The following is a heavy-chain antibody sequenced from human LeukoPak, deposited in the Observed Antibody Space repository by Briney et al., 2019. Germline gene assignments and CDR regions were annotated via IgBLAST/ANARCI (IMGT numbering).Heavy chain of an antibody. D-gene: IGHD6-13*01. V-gene: IGHV1-69*05. CDR2: IIPIFGTA. CDR3: ARENAGIAAAGTNWFDP. CDR1: GGTFSSYA. J-gene: IGHJ5*02. Sequence: ASVKVSCKASGGTFSSYAISWVRQAPGQGLEWMGGIIPIFGTANYAQKFQGRVTITTDESTSTAYMELSSLRSEDTAVYYCARENAGIAAAGTNWFDPLGQGTLVTVSS.